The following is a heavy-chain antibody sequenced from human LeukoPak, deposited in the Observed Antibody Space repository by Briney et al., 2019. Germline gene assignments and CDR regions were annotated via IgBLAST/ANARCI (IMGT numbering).Heavy chain of an antibody. CDR2: IYPGDSDT. CDR1: GYTFTNYW. Sequence: GESLKISCKGSGYTFTNYWIGWVRQMPGKGLEWMGIIYPGDSDTRYSPSFQGQVTISADKSISTAYLQWSSLKASDTATFYCARRNGDYAVDYWGQGTPVTVSS. V-gene: IGHV5-51*01. D-gene: IGHD4-17*01. CDR3: ARRNGDYAVDY. J-gene: IGHJ4*02.